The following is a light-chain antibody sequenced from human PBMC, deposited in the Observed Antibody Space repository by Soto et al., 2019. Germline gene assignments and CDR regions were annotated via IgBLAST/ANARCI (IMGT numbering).Light chain of an antibody. Sequence: QSALTQPASVSGSPGQSITISCTGTSSDVGSYNLVSWYQQHPGKAPKLMIYEGSKRPSGVSNRLSGSKSGNTASLTISGLQAQDEADYYCCSYAGSSTVVVGTGTKVTVL. J-gene: IGLJ1*01. V-gene: IGLV2-23*01. CDR1: SSDVGSYNL. CDR2: EGS. CDR3: CSYAGSSTVV.